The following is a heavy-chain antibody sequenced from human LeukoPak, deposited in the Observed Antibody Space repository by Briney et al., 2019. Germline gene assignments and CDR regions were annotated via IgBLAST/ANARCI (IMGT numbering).Heavy chain of an antibody. CDR1: GGSISDYY. CDR2: IFYSGNT. V-gene: IGHV4-59*01. Sequence: SETLSLTCTISGGSISDYYWSWIRQPPGKGLEWIGYIFYSGNTNYNPSLQSRVTMSVDTSKNQFSLKLSSVTAADTAVYYCARTRLAGAFDIWGQGTMVTVSS. D-gene: IGHD6-19*01. J-gene: IGHJ3*02. CDR3: ARTRLAGAFDI.